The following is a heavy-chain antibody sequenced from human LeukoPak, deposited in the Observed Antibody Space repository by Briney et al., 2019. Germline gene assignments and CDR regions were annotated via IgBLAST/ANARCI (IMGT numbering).Heavy chain of an antibody. CDR1: GFTFSSYE. V-gene: IGHV3-48*03. CDR3: ARRDGSGWQY. D-gene: IGHD6-19*01. CDR2: ISSSGSTI. J-gene: IGHJ4*02. Sequence: PGGSLRLSCAASGFTFSSYEMNWVRQAPGKGLEWVSYISSSGSTIYYADSVKGRFTISRDNAKNSLYLQMNSLRAEDTAVYYCARRDGSGWQYWGQGTLVTVSS.